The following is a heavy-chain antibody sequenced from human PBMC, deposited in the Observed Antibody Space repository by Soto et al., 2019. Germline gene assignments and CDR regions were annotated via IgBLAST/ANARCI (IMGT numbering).Heavy chain of an antibody. J-gene: IGHJ3*02. CDR2: ISSSGSTI. CDR1: GFTFSSYE. Sequence: PGGSLRLSCAASGFTFSSYEMNWVRQAPGKGLEWVSYISSSGSTIYYADSVKGRFTISRDNAKNSLYLQMNSLRAEDTAAYYCARVGYCSSTSCQRGLDAFDIWGQGTMVTVSS. V-gene: IGHV3-48*03. CDR3: ARVGYCSSTSCQRGLDAFDI. D-gene: IGHD2-2*03.